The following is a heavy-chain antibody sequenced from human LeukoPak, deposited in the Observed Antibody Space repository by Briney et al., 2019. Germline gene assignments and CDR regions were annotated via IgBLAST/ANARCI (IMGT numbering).Heavy chain of an antibody. CDR3: ARGRSSVSQGYFDY. CDR1: GFTFSNYW. Sequence: GGSLRLSCAASGFTFSNYWMHWVRQAPGKGLVWVSCINSDGSSTNYAGSVKGRFTISRDNAKNTLYLQMNSLRAEDTAVYYCARGRSSVSQGYFDYWGQGTLATVSS. J-gene: IGHJ4*02. CDR2: INSDGSST. D-gene: IGHD6-13*01. V-gene: IGHV3-74*01.